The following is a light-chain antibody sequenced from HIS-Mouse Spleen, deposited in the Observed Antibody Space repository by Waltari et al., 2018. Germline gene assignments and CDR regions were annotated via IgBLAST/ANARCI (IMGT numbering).Light chain of an antibody. CDR3: YSTDSSGNHRV. CDR2: EDS. Sequence: SYELTQPPSVSVSPGQTARITCSGDALPKKYAYWYQQQSGQAPALVIYEDSKRPSGIPERFSGYSSGTMATLTISGAQVEDEADYYCYSTDSSGNHRVFGGGTKLTVL. CDR1: ALPKKY. J-gene: IGLJ2*01. V-gene: IGLV3-10*01.